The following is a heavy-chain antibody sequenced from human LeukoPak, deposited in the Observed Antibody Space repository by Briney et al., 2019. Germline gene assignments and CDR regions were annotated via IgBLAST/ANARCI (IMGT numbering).Heavy chain of an antibody. J-gene: IGHJ4*02. CDR2: IIPIFGTA. CDR1: GGTFSSYA. D-gene: IGHD5-24*01. CDR3: ARTKWLQLRLGFDY. Sequence: ASVKVSCKASGGTFSSYAISWVRQAPGQGLEWMGGIIPIFGTANYAQKFQGRVTFTADESTSTAYMELSSLRSEDTAVYYCARTKWLQLRLGFDYWGQGTLVTVSS. V-gene: IGHV1-69*13.